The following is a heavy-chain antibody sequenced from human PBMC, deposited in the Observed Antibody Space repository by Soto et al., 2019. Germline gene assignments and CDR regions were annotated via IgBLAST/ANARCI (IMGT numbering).Heavy chain of an antibody. D-gene: IGHD3-16*01. CDR2: IYYSGST. Sequence: QVQLQESGPGLVKPSETLSLTCSVSGGSISSCYWSWIRQPPGKGLEWIGYIYYSGSTNYNPSLKRRVTISVGTSKNQFSLKLSSVTAADTAVYYCARSRGGYFDYWGQGTLVTVSS. CDR1: GGSISSCY. CDR3: ARSRGGYFDY. V-gene: IGHV4-59*01. J-gene: IGHJ4*02.